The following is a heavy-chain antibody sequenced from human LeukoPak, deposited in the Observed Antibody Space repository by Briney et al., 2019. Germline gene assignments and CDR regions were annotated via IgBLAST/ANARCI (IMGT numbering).Heavy chain of an antibody. D-gene: IGHD6-6*01. J-gene: IGHJ4*02. V-gene: IGHV3-30*18. CDR2: ISYDGSNK. CDR3: AKDLTVYSSSVTLDY. CDR1: GFTFSSYG. Sequence: PGGPLRLSCVASGFTFSSYGMHWVRQAPGKGLEWVAVISYDGSNKYYADSVKGRFTISRDNSKNTLYLQMNSLRAEDTAVYYCAKDLTVYSSSVTLDYWGQGTLVTVSS.